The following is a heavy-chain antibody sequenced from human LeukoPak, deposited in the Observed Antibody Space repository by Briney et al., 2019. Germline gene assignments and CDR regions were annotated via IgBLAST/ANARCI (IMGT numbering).Heavy chain of an antibody. V-gene: IGHV1-2*02. CDR3: ANMLLYYNTARYFDF. Sequence: ASVTVSCTASGYIFSGYYMHWVRQVPGQGLEWVGWIKPDNGGTNYAQTFQGRVTMTSDTSTSTAYMELSSLRSDDTAVYYCANMLLYYNTARYFDFWGQGTLVTVSS. J-gene: IGHJ4*02. CDR1: GYIFSGYY. CDR2: IKPDNGGT. D-gene: IGHD3-10*01.